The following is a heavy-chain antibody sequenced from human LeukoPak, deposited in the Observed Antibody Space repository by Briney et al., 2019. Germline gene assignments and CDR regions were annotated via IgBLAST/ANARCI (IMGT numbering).Heavy chain of an antibody. CDR3: ARDLTYYYDSSGYYYSRGYFDY. V-gene: IGHV3-48*02. J-gene: IGHJ4*02. CDR1: GFSFRSYS. CDR2: ISSSSSSI. Sequence: GGSLRLSCAPSGFSFRSYSMNWVRQAPGKGLEWVSYISSSSSSIYYADSVKGRFTISRDDAKNSLYLQMNSLRDEDTAVYYCARDLTYYYDSSGYYYSRGYFDYWGQGTLVTVSS. D-gene: IGHD3-22*01.